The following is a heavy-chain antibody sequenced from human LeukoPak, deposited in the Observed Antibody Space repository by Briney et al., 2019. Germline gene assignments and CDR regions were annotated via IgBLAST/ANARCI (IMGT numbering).Heavy chain of an antibody. V-gene: IGHV3-7*04. D-gene: IGHD1-1*01. CDR2: IKPDGSET. CDR1: GFTFSSHW. J-gene: IGHJ4*02. Sequence: GGSLRLSCAASGFTFSSHWMYWVRQAPGKGLEWVANIKPDGSETFYVESVKGRFTISRDNAKNSLYLQMNSLRAEDTAVYYCARELAYYFDYWGQGTLVTVSS. CDR3: ARELAYYFDY.